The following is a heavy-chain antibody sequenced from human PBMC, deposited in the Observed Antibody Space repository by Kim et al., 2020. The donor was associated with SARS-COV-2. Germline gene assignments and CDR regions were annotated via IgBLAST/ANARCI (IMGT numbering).Heavy chain of an antibody. CDR1: GFTVSSNY. Sequence: GGSLRLSCAASGFTVSSNYMNWVRQAPGKGLEWVSVIYSGGSTYYADSVKGRFTISRDISKNTVFLQMNSLRAEDTAVYYCARGRGSCSGGSCYDYWGQGTLVTVSS. V-gene: IGHV3-53*01. D-gene: IGHD2-15*01. J-gene: IGHJ4*02. CDR3: ARGRGSCSGGSCYDY. CDR2: IYSGGST.